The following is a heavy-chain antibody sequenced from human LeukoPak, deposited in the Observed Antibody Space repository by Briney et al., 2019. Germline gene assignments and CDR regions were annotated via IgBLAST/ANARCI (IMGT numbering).Heavy chain of an antibody. CDR2: INPSGGST. CDR3: ARCLGYSCFDY. Sequence: ASGRVSRKASGYTFTSYYMHWVRQAPGQGLEWMGIINPSGGSTSYAQKFQGRVTMTRDTSTSTAYMELSSLRSEDTAVYYCARCLGYSCFDYWGQGTLVTVSS. V-gene: IGHV1-46*01. D-gene: IGHD3-16*01. CDR1: GYTFTSYY. J-gene: IGHJ4*02.